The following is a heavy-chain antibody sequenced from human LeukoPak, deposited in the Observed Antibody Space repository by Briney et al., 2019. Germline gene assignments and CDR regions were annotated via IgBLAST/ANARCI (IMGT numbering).Heavy chain of an antibody. D-gene: IGHD3-16*01. Sequence: SETLSLTCTVSDDSISTYHWTWIRQSPGKGLEWIGYIPYSGSTIYNPSLKSRVTISLDTSKNQFSLKLNSVTAADTAVYYCARVGRGDHTWGSYSFDSWGQGTLVTVSS. CDR3: ARVGRGDHTWGSYSFDS. J-gene: IGHJ4*02. CDR2: IPYSGST. CDR1: DDSISTYH. V-gene: IGHV4-59*01.